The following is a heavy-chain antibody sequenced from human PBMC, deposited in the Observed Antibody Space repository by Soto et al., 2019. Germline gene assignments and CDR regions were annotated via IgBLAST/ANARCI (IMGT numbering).Heavy chain of an antibody. CDR2: ISSSSYI. D-gene: IGHD6-19*01. J-gene: IGHJ5*02. CDR3: ARDSSGWYGNNWFDP. CDR1: GFTFSSYS. V-gene: IGHV3-21*01. Sequence: GGSLRLSCAASGFTFSSYSMNWVRQAPGKGLEWVSSISSSSYIYYADSVKGRFTISRDNAKNSLYLQMNSLRAEDTAVYYCARDSSGWYGNNWFDPWGQGTLVTVSS.